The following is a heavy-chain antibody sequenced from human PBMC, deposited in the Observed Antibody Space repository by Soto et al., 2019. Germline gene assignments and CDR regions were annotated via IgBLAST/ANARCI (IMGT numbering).Heavy chain of an antibody. Sequence: QIQLVQSGTEVREPGASVKVSCQASGYTFTSYGIIWVRQAPGQGLELMGWISGYNNNKNYAQKYQARVTMTTDTSTRTAYMELRSLRSDDTAVYYCARVGAIAPAEGDYWCQGNLVTVSS. D-gene: IGHD6-13*01. J-gene: IGHJ4*02. CDR2: ISGYNNNK. CDR1: GYTFTSYG. V-gene: IGHV1-18*01. CDR3: ARVGAIAPAEGDY.